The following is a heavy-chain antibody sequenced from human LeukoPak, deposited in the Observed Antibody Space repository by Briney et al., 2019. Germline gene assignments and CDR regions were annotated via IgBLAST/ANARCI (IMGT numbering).Heavy chain of an antibody. Sequence: ASVKVSCKASGYSFTSYGISWVRQAPGQGLEWMGWISAYNGNTNYAQKLQGRVTMTTDTSTSTAYMELRSLRSDDTAVYYCARDRRVAHDLDYWGQGTLVTVSS. CDR3: ARDRRVAHDLDY. J-gene: IGHJ4*02. D-gene: IGHD2-21*01. CDR1: GYSFTSYG. V-gene: IGHV1-18*01. CDR2: ISAYNGNT.